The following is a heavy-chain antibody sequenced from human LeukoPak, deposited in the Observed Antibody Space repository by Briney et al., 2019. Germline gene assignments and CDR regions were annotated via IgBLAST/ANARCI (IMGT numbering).Heavy chain of an antibody. J-gene: IGHJ3*02. CDR3: ARESIAVAGTPAFDI. CDR2: INHSGST. Sequence: PSETLSLTCAVHGGSFSGNYYSWIRQSPGKGLEWIGEINHSGSTNYNPSLKSRVTVSLDTSKNQFSLKLSSVTAADTAVYYCARESIAVAGTPAFDIWGQGTMVTVSS. CDR1: GGSFSGNY. V-gene: IGHV4-34*01. D-gene: IGHD6-19*01.